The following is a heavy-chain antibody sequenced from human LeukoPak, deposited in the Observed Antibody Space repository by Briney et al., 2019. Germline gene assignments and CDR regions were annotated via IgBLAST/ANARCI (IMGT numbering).Heavy chain of an antibody. CDR2: ISGSGGST. V-gene: IGHV3-23*01. CDR1: GFTFSSYS. D-gene: IGHD6-19*01. J-gene: IGHJ4*02. CDR3: AKGDGVAVAGTVGY. Sequence: GGSLRLSCAASGFTFSSYSMNWVRQAPGKGLEWVSAISGSGGSTYYADSVKGRFTISRDNSKNTLYLQMNSLRAEDTAVYYCAKGDGVAVAGTVGYWGQGTLVTVSS.